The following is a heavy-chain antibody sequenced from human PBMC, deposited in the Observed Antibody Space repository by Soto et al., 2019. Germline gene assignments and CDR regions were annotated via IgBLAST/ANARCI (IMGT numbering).Heavy chain of an antibody. CDR3: ARRGYDYYYGLDV. J-gene: IGHJ6*02. CDR1: GYTFTTYW. V-gene: IGHV5-51*01. Sequence: EVQLVQSGAEVKKPGESLKISCQASGYTFTTYWIAWVRQMPGEGLEWMGIIYPGDSDTRYSPSFQGQVTISADKSISTAYLQWSSLKASDTAMYYCARRGYDYYYGLDVWGQGTTVTVSS. CDR2: IYPGDSDT.